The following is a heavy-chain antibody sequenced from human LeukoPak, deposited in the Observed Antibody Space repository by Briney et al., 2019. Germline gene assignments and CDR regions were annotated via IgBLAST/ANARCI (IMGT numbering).Heavy chain of an antibody. Sequence: SGGSLRLSCSASGFTFSSYAMHWVRQAPGKGLEYVSAISCNGGSTYYADSVKGRFTISRDNSKNTLYLQMSSLRAEDTAVYYCVKELVDYYYYYGMDVWGKGTTVTVSS. CDR1: GFTFSSYA. CDR3: VKELVDYYYYYGMDV. J-gene: IGHJ6*04. CDR2: ISCNGGST. V-gene: IGHV3-64D*06.